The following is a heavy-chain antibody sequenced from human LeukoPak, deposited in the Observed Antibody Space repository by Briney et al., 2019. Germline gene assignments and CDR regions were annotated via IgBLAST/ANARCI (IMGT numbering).Heavy chain of an antibody. D-gene: IGHD2-15*01. J-gene: IGHJ5*02. CDR2: IYYSGST. CDR3: ARQGCSGGSCYGWFDP. V-gene: IGHV4-59*08. CDR1: GGSISSYY. Sequence: KSSETLSLTCTVSGGSISSYYWSWIRQPPGKGLEWIGYIYYSGSTNYNPSLKSRVTISVDTSKNQFSLKLSSVTAADTAVYYCARQGCSGGSCYGWFDPWGQGTLVTVSS.